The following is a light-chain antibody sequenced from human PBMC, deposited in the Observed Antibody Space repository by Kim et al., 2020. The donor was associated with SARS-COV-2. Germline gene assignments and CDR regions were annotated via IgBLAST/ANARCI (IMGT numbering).Light chain of an antibody. CDR1: QSISRS. CDR2: SAS. CDR3: QQSDALRWT. J-gene: IGKJ1*01. Sequence: DIQMSQSPSSLSASVGDTVSLTCRVSQSISRSLNWYRQKPGKAPEVLIYSASTLERGVSSRFSGSGSGTDFTLTINSLQPEDFATYCCQQSDALRWTFGQGTKLEI. V-gene: IGKV1-39*01.